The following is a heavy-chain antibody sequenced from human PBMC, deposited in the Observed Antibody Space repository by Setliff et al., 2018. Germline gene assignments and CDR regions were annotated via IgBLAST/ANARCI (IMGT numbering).Heavy chain of an antibody. Sequence: SETLSLTCSVSGCSIDSHYWSWIRQPPGKGLEWIGSIYYSGNTNYNPSLKSRVTISIDTSKNQFSLKLSSVTAADTAVYHCARGKTFFGAFIRAFDIWGQGRMVTVSS. V-gene: IGHV4-59*11. CDR1: GCSIDSHY. CDR3: ARGKTFFGAFIRAFDI. J-gene: IGHJ3*02. D-gene: IGHD3-3*01. CDR2: IYYSGNT.